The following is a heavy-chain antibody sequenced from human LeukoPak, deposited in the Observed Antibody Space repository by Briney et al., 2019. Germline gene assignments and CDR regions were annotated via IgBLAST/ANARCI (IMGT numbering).Heavy chain of an antibody. D-gene: IGHD3-16*01. CDR2: IYPAGST. J-gene: IGHJ6*02. V-gene: IGHV3-53*04. CDR3: ARDGGNYGFHNYYYGMDV. CDR1: GFSVSDNF. Sequence: GGSLRLSYAASGFSVSDNFMSWVRPPPGKGLEWVSVIYPAGSTYHADSVKGRFTISRHNSNNTVYLQMNSLRPEDTAVYYCARDGGNYGFHNYYYGMDVWGQGTTVIVSS.